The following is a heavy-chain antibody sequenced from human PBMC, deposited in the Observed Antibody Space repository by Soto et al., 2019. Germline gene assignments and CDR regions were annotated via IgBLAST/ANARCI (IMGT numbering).Heavy chain of an antibody. CDR1: GFTFSSYG. Sequence: QVQLVESGGGVVQPGRSLRLSCAASGFTFSSYGMHWVRQAPGKGLEWVEVISYDGSNKYYADSVKGRFTISRDNSKNTLYLQMNSLRAEDTAVYYCAKDTAAGSYWGQGTLVTVSS. CDR2: ISYDGSNK. J-gene: IGHJ4*02. V-gene: IGHV3-30*18. D-gene: IGHD6-13*01. CDR3: AKDTAAGSY.